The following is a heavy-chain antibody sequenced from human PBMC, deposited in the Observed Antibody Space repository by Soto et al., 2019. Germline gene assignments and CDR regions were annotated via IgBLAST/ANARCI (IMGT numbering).Heavy chain of an antibody. CDR2: IIPIFGTA. CDR1: GGSFNRHT. J-gene: IGHJ4*02. Sequence: QVQLVQSGAEVRQPGSSVRVSCKASGGSFNRHTISWVRQAPGQGLEWMGGIIPIFGTANHAQKFQGRVTIIADESTSTVYMELSSLRSDDTAISYCARGWGYDSTDYYYAYWGQGTLVIVSS. V-gene: IGHV1-69*01. D-gene: IGHD3-22*01. CDR3: ARGWGYDSTDYYYAY.